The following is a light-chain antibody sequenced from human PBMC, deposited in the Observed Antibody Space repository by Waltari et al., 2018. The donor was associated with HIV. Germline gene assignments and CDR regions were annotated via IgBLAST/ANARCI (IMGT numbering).Light chain of an antibody. CDR1: QSLSTN. V-gene: IGKV3-15*01. CDR3: QQYDSWPPLT. CDR2: GAS. Sequence: EIVMTQSPATLSVSPGERATLSCRASQSLSTNLAWYQLKPGQAPRLLIYGASTRATGIPARFSGSGSGTEFTLTISSLQSEDFAVYYCQQYDSWPPLTFGGGTKVEIK. J-gene: IGKJ4*01.